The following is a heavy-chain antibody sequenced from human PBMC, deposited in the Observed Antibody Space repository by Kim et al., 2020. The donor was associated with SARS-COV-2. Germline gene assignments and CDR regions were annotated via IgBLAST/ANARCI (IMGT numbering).Heavy chain of an antibody. J-gene: IGHJ3*02. CDR2: ISYDGSNK. CDR3: AIGRQQLDDAFDI. Sequence: GGSLRLSCAASGFTFSSYGMHWVRQAPGKGLEWVAVISYDGSNKYYADSVKGRFTISRDNSKNTLYLQMNSLRAEDTAVYYCAIGRQQLDDAFDIWGQGTIVTVSS. D-gene: IGHD6-13*01. CDR1: GFTFSSYG. V-gene: IGHV3-30*03.